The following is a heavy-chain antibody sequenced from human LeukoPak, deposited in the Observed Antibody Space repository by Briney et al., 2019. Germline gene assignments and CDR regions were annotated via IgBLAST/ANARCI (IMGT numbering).Heavy chain of an antibody. CDR1: GGSFSGYY. CDR3: ARNPPRGIVLVADAFDI. V-gene: IGHV4-34*01. Sequence: PSETLSLTCAVYGGSFSGYYWSWIRQPPGKGLEWIGEINHSGSTNYNPSLKSRVTISVDTSKNQFSLKLSSVTAADTAVYYCARNPPRGIVLVADAFDIWGQGTMVTVSS. J-gene: IGHJ3*02. D-gene: IGHD3-22*01. CDR2: INHSGST.